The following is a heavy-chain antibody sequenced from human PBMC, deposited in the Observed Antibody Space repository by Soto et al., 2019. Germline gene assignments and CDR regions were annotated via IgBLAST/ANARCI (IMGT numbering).Heavy chain of an antibody. CDR1: GYTFNSYG. CDR3: AIVKGSGWINWFDP. Sequence: ASVKVSCKASGYTFNSYGISWVRQAPGQGLEWMGWISAYNGNTNYAQKLQGRVTMTTDTSTSTAYMELRSLRSDDTAVYYCAIVKGSGWINWFDPWGQGTPVPVSS. D-gene: IGHD6-19*01. V-gene: IGHV1-18*01. J-gene: IGHJ5*02. CDR2: ISAYNGNT.